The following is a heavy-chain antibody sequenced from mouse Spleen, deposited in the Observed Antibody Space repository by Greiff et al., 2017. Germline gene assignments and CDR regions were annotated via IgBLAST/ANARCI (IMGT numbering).Heavy chain of an antibody. Sequence: QVQLQQPGAELVKPGASVKLSCKASGYTFTSYWMHWVKQRPGQGLEWIGMIHPNSGSTNYNEKFKSKATLTVDKSSSTAYMQLSSLTSEDSAVYYCARSARATPFLFAYWGQGTLVTVSA. J-gene: IGHJ3*01. CDR1: GYTFTSYW. CDR3: ARSARATPFLFAY. V-gene: IGHV1-64*01. D-gene: IGHD3-1*01. CDR2: IHPNSGST.